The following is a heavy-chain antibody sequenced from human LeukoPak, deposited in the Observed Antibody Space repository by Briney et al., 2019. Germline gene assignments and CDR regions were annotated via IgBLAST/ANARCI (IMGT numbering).Heavy chain of an antibody. CDR1: GGTFSSYA. CDR3: ARYFYDRYGMDV. J-gene: IGHJ6*02. V-gene: IGHV1-69*13. CDR2: IIPIFGTA. D-gene: IGHD3-3*01. Sequence: ASVKVSCKASGGTFSSYAISWVRQAPGQGLEWMGGIIPIFGTANYAQKFQGRVTITADESTSTAYMELSSLRSEDTAGYYCARYFYDRYGMDVWGQGTTVTVSS.